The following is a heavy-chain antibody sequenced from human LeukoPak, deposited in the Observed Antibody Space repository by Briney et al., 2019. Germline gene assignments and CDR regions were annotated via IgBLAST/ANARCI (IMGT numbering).Heavy chain of an antibody. J-gene: IGHJ3*02. V-gene: IGHV3-72*01. Sequence: GGSLRLSCATSGFSVSDYYMDWVRQAPGKGLEWVGRSRNKANIYTTDFAATVKGRFTISRDESKKSLYLQMNSLKTEDSAVYYCVRVQTGGAFDIWGLGTMVTVSS. D-gene: IGHD7-27*01. CDR1: GFSVSDYY. CDR3: VRVQTGGAFDI. CDR2: SRNKANIYTT.